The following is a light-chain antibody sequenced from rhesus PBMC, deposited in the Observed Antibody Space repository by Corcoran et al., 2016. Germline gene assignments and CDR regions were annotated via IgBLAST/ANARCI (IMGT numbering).Light chain of an antibody. Sequence: DIQMTQSPSALSASVGDRVTISCRAIQNIYSTLAWYQQKPGKAPKLLIYAASSLQTGFPSRFCRSGAGTDFNLTISSLQPEDSAAYYCQHYYDKPYSFGQGTKVEIK. J-gene: IGKJ2*01. V-gene: IGKV1S8*01. CDR3: QHYYDKPYS. CDR2: AAS. CDR1: QNIYST.